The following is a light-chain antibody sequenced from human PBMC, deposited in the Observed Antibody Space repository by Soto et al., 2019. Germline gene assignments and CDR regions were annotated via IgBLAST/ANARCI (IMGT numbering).Light chain of an antibody. CDR2: DAS. J-gene: IGKJ5*01. CDR3: QQRSNWPPEIT. V-gene: IGKV3-11*01. Sequence: EIGLTQSPATLSLSPGERATLSCRASQSISIYLAWYQQKPGRAPRLLIYDASNRATGIPARFSGSGSGTDFTLTISSLEPEDFAVYYCQQRSNWPPEITFGQGTRLDIK. CDR1: QSISIY.